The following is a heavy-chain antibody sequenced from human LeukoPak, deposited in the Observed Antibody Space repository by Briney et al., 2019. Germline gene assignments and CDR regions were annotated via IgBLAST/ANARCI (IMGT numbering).Heavy chain of an antibody. J-gene: IGHJ4*02. CDR3: ARTTLWFGELSDPYIPIFDY. D-gene: IGHD3-10*01. Sequence: PSETLSLTCTVSGGSLSSYYWSWIRQPAGKGLEWIGRIYTSGSTNYNPSLKSRVTMSEDTSKNQFSLKLSSVTAADTAVYYCARTTLWFGELSDPYIPIFDYWGQGTLVTVSS. CDR2: IYTSGST. V-gene: IGHV4-4*07. CDR1: GGSLSSYY.